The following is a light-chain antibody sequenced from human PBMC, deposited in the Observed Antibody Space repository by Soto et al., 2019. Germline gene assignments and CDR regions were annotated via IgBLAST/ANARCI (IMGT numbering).Light chain of an antibody. Sequence: EIVLTQSPGTLSLSPGERATLSCRASQSVSNSYLAWYQQKPGQAPRPLIYGVSNRATGIPDRFSGSGSGTDFTLTISRLEPEDFAVYYCQQYGSIPLTFGGGTKVEIK. V-gene: IGKV3-20*01. CDR2: GVS. CDR3: QQYGSIPLT. J-gene: IGKJ4*01. CDR1: QSVSNSY.